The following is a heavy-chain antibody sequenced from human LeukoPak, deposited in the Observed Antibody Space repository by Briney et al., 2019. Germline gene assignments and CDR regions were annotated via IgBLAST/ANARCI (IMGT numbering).Heavy chain of an antibody. CDR3: ARATYGDYYYYMDV. Sequence: PSETLSLTCTVSGGSISSSSYYWGWIRQPPGKGLEWIGSIYYSGSTYYNPSLKSRVTISVDTSKNQFSLKLSSVTAADTAVYYCARATYGDYYYYMDVWGKGTTVTVSS. D-gene: IGHD4-17*01. J-gene: IGHJ6*03. V-gene: IGHV4-39*07. CDR1: GGSISSSSYY. CDR2: IYYSGST.